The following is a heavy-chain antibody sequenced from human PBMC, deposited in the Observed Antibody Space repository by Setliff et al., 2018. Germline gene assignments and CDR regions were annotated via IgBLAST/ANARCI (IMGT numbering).Heavy chain of an antibody. CDR2: IYTSGST. Sequence: SETLSLTCTVSGGSISSDSYYWSWIRQPAGKGLEWIGRIYTSGSTNYNPSLKSRVTISVDTSKNQFSLRLSSVTAADTAVYYCASMGATRDYWGQGTLVTVSS. V-gene: IGHV4-61*02. CDR3: ASMGATRDY. J-gene: IGHJ4*02. CDR1: GGSISSDSYY. D-gene: IGHD1-26*01.